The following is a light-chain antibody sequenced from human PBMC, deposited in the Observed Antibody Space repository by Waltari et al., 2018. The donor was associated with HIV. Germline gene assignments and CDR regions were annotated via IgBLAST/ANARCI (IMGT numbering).Light chain of an antibody. CDR1: SSDVGGYNY. CDR2: DVS. J-gene: IGLJ3*02. V-gene: IGLV2-14*01. CDR3: SSYTSSSTRV. Sequence: QSALTQPASVSGSPGQSITISCTGTSSDVGGYNYVSWYQQHPGKAPKLMIYDVSNRPSGVSNRFSGSMSGNTASLTISGLQAEGEADYYCSSYTSSSTRVFGGGTKLTVL.